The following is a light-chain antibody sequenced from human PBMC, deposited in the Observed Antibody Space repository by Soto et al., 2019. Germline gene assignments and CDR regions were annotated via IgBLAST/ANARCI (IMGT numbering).Light chain of an antibody. CDR1: QGISRW. V-gene: IGKV1-5*01. J-gene: IGKJ1*01. CDR3: QQYTTYWT. Sequence: DIQMAQSPSTLSASLGDRVTISCRASQGISRWLAWYQQRPGKHPKLLIYDDSTLHSGVSSRFSGSGSGTEFTLTISSLQPNDSATYYCQQYTTYWTFGQGTKVDI. CDR2: DDS.